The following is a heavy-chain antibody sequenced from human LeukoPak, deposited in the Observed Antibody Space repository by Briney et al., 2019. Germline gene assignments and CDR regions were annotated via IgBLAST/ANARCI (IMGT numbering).Heavy chain of an antibody. V-gene: IGHV3-21*01. J-gene: IGHJ4*02. Sequence: PGGSLRLSCAASGFTFSSYSMNWVRQAPGKGLEWISSISSSSSYIYYADSVKGRFTISRGNAKNSLYLQMNSLRAEDTAVYYCAGQQLVESYFDYWGQGTLVTVSS. D-gene: IGHD6-13*01. CDR2: ISSSSSYI. CDR1: GFTFSSYS. CDR3: AGQQLVESYFDY.